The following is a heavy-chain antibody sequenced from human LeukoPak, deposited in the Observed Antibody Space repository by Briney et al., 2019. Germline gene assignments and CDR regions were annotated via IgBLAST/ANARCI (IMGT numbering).Heavy chain of an antibody. CDR1: GFTFSNYW. CDR3: ARDGGSSGYYLYYFDY. Sequence: GGSLRVSCAASGFTFSNYWMSWVRQAPGKGLEWVANIKQDGSEKCYVDSVKGRFTISRDNAKNSLYLQMNSLRAEDTAVYYCARDGGSSGYYLYYFDYWGQGTLVTVSS. D-gene: IGHD3-22*01. J-gene: IGHJ4*02. CDR2: IKQDGSEK. V-gene: IGHV3-7*03.